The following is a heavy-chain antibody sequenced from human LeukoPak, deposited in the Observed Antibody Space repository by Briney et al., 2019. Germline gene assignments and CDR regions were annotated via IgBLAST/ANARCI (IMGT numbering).Heavy chain of an antibody. CDR2: INPNSGGT. D-gene: IGHD4-23*01. Sequence: ASVKVSCKASGYTFTGYYMHWVRQAPGQGLEWMGWINPNSGGTNYAQKFQGRVTMTRDTSISTAYMELSRLRSDDTAVYYCAVDYGGNSLQFDYWGQRTLVTVSS. V-gene: IGHV1-2*02. CDR3: AVDYGGNSLQFDY. J-gene: IGHJ4*02. CDR1: GYTFTGYY.